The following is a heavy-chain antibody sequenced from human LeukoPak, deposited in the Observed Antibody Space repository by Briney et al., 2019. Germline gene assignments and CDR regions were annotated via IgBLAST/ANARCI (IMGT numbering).Heavy chain of an antibody. J-gene: IGHJ4*02. D-gene: IGHD3-22*01. CDR3: ASASGYYAPPDY. Sequence: ASVKVSCKASGYAFTRYYIHWVRQAPGQGLEWMGIINPSGGGTSNAQKFQGRVTMTSDTSTSTVYMEVSSLTSEDTAVYYCASASGYYAPPDYWGQGTLVTVSS. CDR2: INPSGGGT. V-gene: IGHV1-46*01. CDR1: GYAFTRYY.